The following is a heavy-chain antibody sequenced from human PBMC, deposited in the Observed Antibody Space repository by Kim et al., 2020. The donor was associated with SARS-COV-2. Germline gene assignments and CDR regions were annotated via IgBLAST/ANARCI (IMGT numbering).Heavy chain of an antibody. CDR2: ISYDGSNK. V-gene: IGHV3-30*18. Sequence: GGSLRLSCAASGFIFSNYGMHWVRQAPGKGLEWVAVISYDGSNKYHADSVKGRFTISRDNPKNTLYLQMNSLRADDTAMYFCAKEREWRAAAGLNMMDYWGQGTLVTVSS. J-gene: IGHJ4*02. CDR3: AKEREWRAAAGLNMMDY. D-gene: IGHD6-13*01. CDR1: GFIFSNYG.